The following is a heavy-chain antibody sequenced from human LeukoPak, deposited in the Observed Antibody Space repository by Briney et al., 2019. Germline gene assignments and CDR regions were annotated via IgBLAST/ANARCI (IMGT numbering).Heavy chain of an antibody. V-gene: IGHV4-34*01. Sequence: SETLSLTCAVDGGSFSGYYWSWIRKPPGKGLEWIGEINHSGSTNYNPSLKSRVTISVDTSKNQFSLKLSSVTAADTAVYYCARGRPPGRSRSVCDYWGQGTLVTVSS. CDR3: ARGRPPGRSRSVCDY. J-gene: IGHJ4*02. CDR1: GGSFSGYY. D-gene: IGHD1-26*01. CDR2: INHSGST.